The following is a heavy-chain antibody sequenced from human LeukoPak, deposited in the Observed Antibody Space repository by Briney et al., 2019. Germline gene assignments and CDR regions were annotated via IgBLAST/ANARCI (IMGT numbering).Heavy chain of an antibody. J-gene: IGHJ4*02. D-gene: IGHD3-10*01. V-gene: IGHV4-39*02. CDR2: IYYSGST. CDR3: ARDLTGGGSAFDY. Sequence: SETLSLTCTVSGGSISSSSYYWGWVRQPPGKGLEWIGSIYYSGSTYYNPSLKSRVTISVDTSKNQFSLKLSSVTAADTAVYYCARDLTGGGSAFDYWGQGTLVTVSS. CDR1: GGSISSSSYY.